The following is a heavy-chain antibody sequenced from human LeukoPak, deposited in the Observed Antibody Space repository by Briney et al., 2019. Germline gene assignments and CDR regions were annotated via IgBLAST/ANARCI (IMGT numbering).Heavy chain of an antibody. D-gene: IGHD4-17*01. CDR3: ARYGDYTNYYYYGMDV. J-gene: IGHJ6*02. Sequence: SETLSLTCTVSGGSISSYYWSWIRQPPGKGLEWIGYIYYSGSTNYNPSLKSRVTISVDTSKTQFSLKLSSVTAADAAVYYCARYGDYTNYYYYGMDVWGQGTTVTVSS. V-gene: IGHV4-59*01. CDR1: GGSISSYY. CDR2: IYYSGST.